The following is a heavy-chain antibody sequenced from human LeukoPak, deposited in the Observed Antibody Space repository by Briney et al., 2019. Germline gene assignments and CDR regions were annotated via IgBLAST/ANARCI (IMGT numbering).Heavy chain of an antibody. CDR2: LSKDGSNK. D-gene: IGHD3-10*01. Sequence: PGGSLRLSCAASAFTFSSYAMHWVRQAPGKGLEWVAVLSKDGSNKYYADSVEGRFTISRDNSKNTLYLEMNSLRADDTAVYYCAKDKYYSSGTFFDYWGQGTLVTVSS. CDR3: AKDKYYSSGTFFDY. V-gene: IGHV3-30*18. J-gene: IGHJ4*02. CDR1: AFTFSSYA.